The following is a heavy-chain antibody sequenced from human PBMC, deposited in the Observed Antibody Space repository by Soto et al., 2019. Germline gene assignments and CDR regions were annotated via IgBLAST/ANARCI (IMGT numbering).Heavy chain of an antibody. D-gene: IGHD6-19*01. CDR1: GGTFSRYS. CDR2: IIPIFGIA. Sequence: SVKVSCKASGGTFSRYSITWVRQAPGHGLEWIGRIIPIFGIASYAQKFQGRVTMTADESTSTAYMELSSLRSDDTAIYYCARDLGGWTDYWGQGTLVTVSS. CDR3: ARDLGGWTDY. V-gene: IGHV1-69*13. J-gene: IGHJ4*02.